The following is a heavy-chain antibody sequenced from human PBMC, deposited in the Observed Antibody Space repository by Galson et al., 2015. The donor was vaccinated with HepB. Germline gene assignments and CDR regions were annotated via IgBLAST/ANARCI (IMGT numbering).Heavy chain of an antibody. D-gene: IGHD2-2*01. V-gene: IGHV3-30*02. CDR3: AKDHEDIVVVPAGIRVDSIFDC. CDR1: GFTFSSYG. J-gene: IGHJ4*02. CDR2: IRYDGSNK. Sequence: SLRLSCAASGFTFSSYGMHWVRQAPGKGLEWVAFIRYDGSNKYYADSVKGRFTISRDNSKNTLYLQMNSLRAEDTAVYYCAKDHEDIVVVPAGIRVDSIFDCWGQGTLVTVSS.